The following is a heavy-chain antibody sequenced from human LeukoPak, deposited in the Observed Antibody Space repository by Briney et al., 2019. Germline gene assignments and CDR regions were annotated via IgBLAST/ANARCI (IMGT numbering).Heavy chain of an antibody. Sequence: SETLSLTCTVSGGSISTSSYYWGWVRQPPGKGLEWIGNIFYSGSTYYSPSLKSRVTISLDTSRNQFSLKLNSVTAADTALYFCARDPFLNWFDPWGQGTLLTVSS. J-gene: IGHJ5*02. D-gene: IGHD2/OR15-2a*01. CDR1: GGSISTSSYY. CDR2: IFYSGST. CDR3: ARDPFLNWFDP. V-gene: IGHV4-39*07.